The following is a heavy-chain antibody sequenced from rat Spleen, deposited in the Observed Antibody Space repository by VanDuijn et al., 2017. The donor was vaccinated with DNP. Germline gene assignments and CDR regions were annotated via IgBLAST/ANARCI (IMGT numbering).Heavy chain of an antibody. CDR2: ISSGGNT. J-gene: IGHJ1*01. D-gene: IGHD1-10*01. V-gene: IGHV2-6*01. CDR3: ARRGYNNAWYFDF. CDR1: GFSLTSYN. Sequence: QVQLKESGPGLVQPSQTLSLTCTVAGFSLTSYNVHWVRQPPGKGLEWIAAISSGGNTYSNSPLKSRLSISRDTSKSQVFLKRNSLQTEDIATYYCARRGYNNAWYFDFWGPGTMVTVSS.